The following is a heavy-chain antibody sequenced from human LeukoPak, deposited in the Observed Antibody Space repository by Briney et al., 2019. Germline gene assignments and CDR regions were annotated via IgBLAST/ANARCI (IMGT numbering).Heavy chain of an antibody. Sequence: SETLSLTCSVSGDSISYFYWSWIRQPAGKGLEWIGRIYTSGSTNYNPSLKSRVTMSVDTSKNQFSLKLSSVTAADTAVYYCARGTDTAMVNFDYWGQVTLVTVSS. CDR2: IYTSGST. V-gene: IGHV4-4*07. J-gene: IGHJ4*02. D-gene: IGHD5-18*01. CDR3: ARGTDTAMVNFDY. CDR1: GDSISYFY.